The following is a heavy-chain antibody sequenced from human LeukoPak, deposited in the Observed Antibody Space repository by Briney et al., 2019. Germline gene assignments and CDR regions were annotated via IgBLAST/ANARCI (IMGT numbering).Heavy chain of an antibody. CDR3: ARGASADYDY. CDR2: ISGSGGST. CDR1: GFIFSSYA. D-gene: IGHD4-11*01. Sequence: SGGSLRLSCAASGFIFSSYAMNWVRQAPGKGLEWVSTISGSGGSTYYADSVEGRFTISRDNSKNTLYLQMNSLRAEDTALYYSARGASADYDYWGQGTLVTVSS. J-gene: IGHJ4*02. V-gene: IGHV3-23*01.